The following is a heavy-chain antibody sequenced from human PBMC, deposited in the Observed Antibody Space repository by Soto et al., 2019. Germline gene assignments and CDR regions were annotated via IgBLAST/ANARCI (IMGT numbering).Heavy chain of an antibody. CDR2: ISYDGSNK. CDR1: GFTFSNHA. J-gene: IGHJ4*02. V-gene: IGHV3-30*18. D-gene: IGHD5-18*01. CDR3: AKGGYSLAR. Sequence: GGSLRLSCAASGFTFSNHAMSWVRQAPGKGLEWVAVISYDGSNKYYADSVKGRFTISRDNSKNTLYLQMNSLRAEDTAVYYCAKGGYSLARWGQGTLVTVSS.